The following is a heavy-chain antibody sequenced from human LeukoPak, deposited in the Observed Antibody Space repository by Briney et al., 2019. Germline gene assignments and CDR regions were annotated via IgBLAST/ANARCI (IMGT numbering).Heavy chain of an antibody. V-gene: IGHV4-61*01. D-gene: IGHD3-22*01. CDR2: IYYSGST. CDR1: GGSVSRGSYY. Sequence: SETLSLTCTVSGGSVSRGSYYWSWIRQPPGKGLEWIGYIYYSGSTNYNPSLKSRVTISVDTSKNQFSLELSSVTAADTAVYYCARENYYDSSGYYYSSQAFDIWGQGAMVTVSS. CDR3: ARENYYDSSGYYYSSQAFDI. J-gene: IGHJ3*02.